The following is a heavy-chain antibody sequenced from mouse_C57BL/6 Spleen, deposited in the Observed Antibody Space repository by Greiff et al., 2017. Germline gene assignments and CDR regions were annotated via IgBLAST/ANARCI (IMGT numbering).Heavy chain of an antibody. V-gene: IGHV1-72*01. CDR2: IDPNSGGT. J-gene: IGHJ2*01. Sequence: QVHVKQPGAELVKPGASVKLSCKASGYTFTSYWMHWVKQRPGRGLEWIGRIDPNSGGTKYNEKFKSKATLTVDKPSSTAYMQLSSLTSEDSAVYYCARETDGYLYYFDYWGQGTTLTVSS. D-gene: IGHD2-3*01. CDR1: GYTFTSYW. CDR3: ARETDGYLYYFDY.